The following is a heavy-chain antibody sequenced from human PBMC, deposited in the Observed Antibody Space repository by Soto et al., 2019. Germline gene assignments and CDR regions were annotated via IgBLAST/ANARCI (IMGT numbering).Heavy chain of an antibody. J-gene: IGHJ6*02. Sequence: SETLSLTCAVSGGSISSGGYSWSWIRQPPGKGLEWIGYIYHSGSTYYNPSLKSRVTISVDRSKNQFSLKLSSVTAADTAVYFCARGSVPAAITSYYDGRDVGGQGTTVT. V-gene: IGHV4-30-2*01. CDR2: IYHSGST. CDR1: GGSISSGGYS. CDR3: ARGSVPAAITSYYDGRDV. D-gene: IGHD2-2*01.